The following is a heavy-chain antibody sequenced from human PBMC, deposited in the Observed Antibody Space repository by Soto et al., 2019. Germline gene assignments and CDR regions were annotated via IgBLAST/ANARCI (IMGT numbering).Heavy chain of an antibody. CDR3: AHRRNYGDYDY. CDR2: IYWDDDK. Sequence: QITLKESSPTLVKPTQTLTLTCTFSGFSLSTTGAGVGWVRQPPGKALEWLALIYWDDDKAYSPSLKSRLTXTXXTSKNRVVLTLTNMDPLDTATYYCAHRRNYGDYDYWGQGTLVTVSS. CDR1: GFSLSTTGAG. V-gene: IGHV2-5*02. D-gene: IGHD4-17*01. J-gene: IGHJ4*02.